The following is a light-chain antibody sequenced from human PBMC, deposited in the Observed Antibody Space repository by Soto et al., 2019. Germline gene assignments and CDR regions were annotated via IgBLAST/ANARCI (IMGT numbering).Light chain of an antibody. CDR1: QSIGSW. J-gene: IGKJ1*01. CDR3: QQYNSYWT. Sequence: DIQMTQSPSTLSSSVGDRGTITCRASQSIGSWLAWYQQKPGKAPKLLIYDASTLESGVPSRFSGRGSGTEFTLTISSLQPDDFATYYCQQYNSYWTFGQGTKVDIK. CDR2: DAS. V-gene: IGKV1-5*01.